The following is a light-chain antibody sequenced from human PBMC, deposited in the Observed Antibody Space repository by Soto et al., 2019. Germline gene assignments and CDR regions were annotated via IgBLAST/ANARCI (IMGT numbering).Light chain of an antibody. J-gene: IGLJ1*01. Sequence: QSVLTQAPSVSGAPGQTVTISCTGSSSNIGAGYDVHWYQQFPGTAPRLLIFGNNIRPSGVPDRFSGSKSGTSASLAITGLQADDEADYYCQSYDSNLSRAFGTGTKVTVL. CDR3: QSYDSNLSRA. V-gene: IGLV1-40*01. CDR1: SSNIGAGYD. CDR2: GNN.